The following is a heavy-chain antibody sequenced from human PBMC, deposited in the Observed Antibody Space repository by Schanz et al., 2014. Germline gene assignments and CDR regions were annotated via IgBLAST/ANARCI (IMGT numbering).Heavy chain of an antibody. CDR3: ARGRVLES. CDR2: ISSGGGST. CDR1: EFTFSTDA. D-gene: IGHD1-1*01. J-gene: IGHJ5*02. Sequence: EVQLVQSGGGLVQPGGSLRLSCAASEFTFSTDAMSWVRQAPGKGLEWVSSISSGGGSTYYADSVKGRFTISRDNSKNTLYLQMNSLRPEDTAVYYCARGRVLESWGQGTLVTVSS. V-gene: IGHV3-23*04.